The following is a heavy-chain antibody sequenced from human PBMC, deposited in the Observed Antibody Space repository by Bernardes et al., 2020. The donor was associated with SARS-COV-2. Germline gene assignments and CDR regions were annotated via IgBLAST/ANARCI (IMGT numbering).Heavy chain of an antibody. J-gene: IGHJ6*04. CDR3: ARRYDFWSGYYFQAHYYYYGMDV. V-gene: IGHV3-11*01. D-gene: IGHD3-3*01. CDR1: GFTFSDYY. CDR2: ISSSGSTI. Sequence: GGSLRLSCAASGFTFSDYYMSWIRQAPGKGLEWVSYISSSGSTIYYADSVKGRFTISRDNAKNSLYLQMNSLRAEDTAVYYCARRYDFWSGYYFQAHYYYYGMDVWGKGTTVTVSS.